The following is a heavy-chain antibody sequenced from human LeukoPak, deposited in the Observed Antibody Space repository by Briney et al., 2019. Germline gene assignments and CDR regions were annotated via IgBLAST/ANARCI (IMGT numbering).Heavy chain of an antibody. D-gene: IGHD6-19*01. CDR2: IIPIFGTA. J-gene: IGHJ4*02. V-gene: IGHV1-69*13. CDR1: GGTFSSYA. Sequence: ASVKVSCKASGGTFSSYAISWVRQAPGQGLEWMGGIIPIFGTANYAQKFQGRVTITADESTSTAYMELSSLRSEDTAVYYCARAWGDSSGWYGPDYWGQGTLVTVSS. CDR3: ARAWGDSSGWYGPDY.